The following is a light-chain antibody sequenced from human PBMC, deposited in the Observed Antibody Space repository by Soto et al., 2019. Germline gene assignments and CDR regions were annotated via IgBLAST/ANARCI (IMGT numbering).Light chain of an antibody. Sequence: DIQMTHSPSTLSASVGDRVTITCRATQNITNMLAWYQQKPGKGPKLLIYKASSLESWVPSRFSGVGSGTEFTLSITSLQPDDFATYYCQHYESYSALTFGGGTKVEIK. CDR2: KAS. V-gene: IGKV1-5*03. CDR3: QHYESYSALT. CDR1: QNITNM. J-gene: IGKJ4*01.